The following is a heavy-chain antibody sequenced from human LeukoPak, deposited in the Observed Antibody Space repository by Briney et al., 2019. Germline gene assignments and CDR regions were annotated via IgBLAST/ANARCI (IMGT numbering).Heavy chain of an antibody. Sequence: PGRSLRLSCAASGFTFSSHAIHWVRQAPGKGLEWVAVISYDGSNKYYADSVKGRFTISRDNSKNTLYLQMNSLRAEDTAVYYCAREYAQFVPPYGMDVWGQGTTVTVSS. CDR3: AREYAQFVPPYGMDV. CDR1: GFTFSSHA. CDR2: ISYDGSNK. V-gene: IGHV3-30*19. D-gene: IGHD2-2*01. J-gene: IGHJ6*02.